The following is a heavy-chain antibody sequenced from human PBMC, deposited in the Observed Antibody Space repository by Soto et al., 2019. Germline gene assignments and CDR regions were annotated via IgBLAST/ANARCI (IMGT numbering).Heavy chain of an antibody. Sequence: QVQLVESGGGLVRPGGSLRLSCAASGFTFSDYYMTWIRQAPGKGLEWVSSITGSSDYTNYADSVKGRFTISRDNVKNSLYLQMNSLRVEDTAVYYCAREYYYGMDVWGQGTTVTVSS. V-gene: IGHV3-11*05. CDR1: GFTFSDYY. CDR3: AREYYYGMDV. J-gene: IGHJ6*02. CDR2: ITGSSDYT.